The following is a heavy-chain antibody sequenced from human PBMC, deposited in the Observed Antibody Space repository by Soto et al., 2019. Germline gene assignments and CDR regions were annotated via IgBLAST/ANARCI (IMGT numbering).Heavy chain of an antibody. CDR3: ARLVMRTGYYKGLDY. J-gene: IGHJ4*02. Sequence: SETLSLTCTVSGGSISSGDYYWSWIRQPPGKGLEWIGYIYYSGSTNYNPSLKSRVTISVDTSKNQFSLKLSSVTAADTAVYYCARLVMRTGYYKGLDYWGQGTLVTVSS. CDR1: GGSISSGDYY. V-gene: IGHV4-61*08. D-gene: IGHD3-9*01. CDR2: IYYSGST.